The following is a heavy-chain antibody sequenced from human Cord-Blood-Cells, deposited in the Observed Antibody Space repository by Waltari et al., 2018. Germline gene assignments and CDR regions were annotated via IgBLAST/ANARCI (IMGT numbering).Heavy chain of an antibody. D-gene: IGHD1-26*01. CDR3: ARESRERGAFDI. CDR2: MNPNSGNT. CDR1: GYTFTSYD. Sequence: QVQLVQSGAEVKKPGASVKVSCKASGYTFTSYDINWVRQATGQGLEWMGWMNPNSGNTGYAQKFQGRVTITRNTARSTAYMELSSLRSEDTAVYYCARESRERGAFDIWGQGTMVTVSS. V-gene: IGHV1-8*03. J-gene: IGHJ3*02.